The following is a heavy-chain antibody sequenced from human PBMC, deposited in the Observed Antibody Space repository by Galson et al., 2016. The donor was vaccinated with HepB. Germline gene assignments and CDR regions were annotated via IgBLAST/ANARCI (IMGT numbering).Heavy chain of an antibody. D-gene: IGHD1-1*01. J-gene: IGHJ5*02. CDR3: ATDTSRDDDQ. CDR1: RFTFSSYS. Sequence: SLRLSCAVSRFTFSSYSMNWVRQAPGKGLEWVSFISSSGRYIYYADSVKGRVTISRDNAKNSLYLQMNSLRAEDTAIYYCATDTSRDDDQWGQGTLVTVSS. CDR2: ISSSGRYI. V-gene: IGHV3-21*01.